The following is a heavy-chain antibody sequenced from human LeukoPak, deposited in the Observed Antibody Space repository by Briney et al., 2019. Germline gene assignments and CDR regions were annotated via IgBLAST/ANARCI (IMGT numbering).Heavy chain of an antibody. CDR3: ARHYDILTGYYGTDDAFDI. D-gene: IGHD3-9*01. J-gene: IGHJ3*02. V-gene: IGHV3-30*03. Sequence: GGSLRLSCAASGFTFSSYGMHWVRQAPGKGLEWVAVISYDGSNKYYADSVKGRFTISRDNSKNTLYLQMNSLRAEDTAVYYCARHYDILTGYYGTDDAFDIWGQGTMVTVSS. CDR1: GFTFSSYG. CDR2: ISYDGSNK.